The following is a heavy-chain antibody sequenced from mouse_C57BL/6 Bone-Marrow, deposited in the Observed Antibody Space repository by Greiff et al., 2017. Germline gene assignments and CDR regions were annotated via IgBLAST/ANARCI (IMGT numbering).Heavy chain of an antibody. CDR1: GYTFTSYW. CDR3: ARREDYYDY. Sequence: QVQLKQPGAELVKPGASVKLSCKASGYTFTSYWMQWVKQRPGQGLEWIGEIDPSDSYTNYNQKFKGKATLTVDTSSSTAYMQLSSLTSEDSAVYYCARREDYYDYWGQGTTLTVSS. D-gene: IGHD1-1*01. CDR2: IDPSDSYT. V-gene: IGHV1-50*01. J-gene: IGHJ2*01.